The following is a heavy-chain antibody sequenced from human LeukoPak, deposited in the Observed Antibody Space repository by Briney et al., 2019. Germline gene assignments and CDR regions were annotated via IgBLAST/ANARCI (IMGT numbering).Heavy chain of an antibody. V-gene: IGHV3-30*02. CDR2: IWYDGSNK. Sequence: PGGSLRLSCATSGFTFRSHAMHWVRQSPGKGLEWVAQIWYDGSNKYYADSVKGRFSVSRDNSKNTLYLQMNSLRVEDTAVYYCARGGLQFIDYWGQGTLVTVSS. J-gene: IGHJ4*02. CDR1: GFTFRSHA. CDR3: ARGGLQFIDY. D-gene: IGHD5-24*01.